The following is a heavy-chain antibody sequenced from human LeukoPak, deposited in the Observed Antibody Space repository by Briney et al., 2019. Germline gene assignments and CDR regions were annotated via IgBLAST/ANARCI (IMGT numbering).Heavy chain of an antibody. CDR1: GFTFSSYA. D-gene: IGHD3-9*01. V-gene: IGHV3-23*01. J-gene: IGHJ4*02. CDR2: IGRSGGDT. Sequence: GGSLRLSCAASGFTFSSYAMAWVRQAPGEGLEWSSLIGRSGGDTYYADSVKGRFTISRDNSKNTLYLQMNSLRAEDTAVYYCARGAGGRYFDWLRHLDYWGQGTLVTVSS. CDR3: ARGAGGRYFDWLRHLDY.